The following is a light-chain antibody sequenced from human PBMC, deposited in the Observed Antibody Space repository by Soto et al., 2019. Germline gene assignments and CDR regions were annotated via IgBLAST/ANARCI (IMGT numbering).Light chain of an antibody. V-gene: IGKV3-20*01. CDR2: GAS. CDR1: QSVDSNY. Sequence: ENVLTQSPGTLSLSPGERATLSCRASQSVDSNYLAWYQQKPGQAPRLLIDGASIRASGVPDRFSGSGSGTDFPITISRLQPEDFAVDYRQQYYTSRTFGQGTRLEI. CDR3: QQYYTSRT. J-gene: IGKJ5*01.